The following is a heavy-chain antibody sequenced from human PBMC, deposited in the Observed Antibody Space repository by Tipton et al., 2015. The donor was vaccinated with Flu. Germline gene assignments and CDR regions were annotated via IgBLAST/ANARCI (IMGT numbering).Heavy chain of an antibody. V-gene: IGHV3-11*01. CDR2: ISSSGSTI. CDR3: ARMAPDFWSGYYTPYYYYYMDV. Sequence: SLRLSCAASGFTFSDYYMSWIRQAPGKGLEWVSYISSSGSTIYYADSVKGRFTISRDNAKDSLYLQMNSLRAEDTAVYYCARMAPDFWSGYYTPYYYYYMDVWGKGTTVTVSS. J-gene: IGHJ6*03. CDR1: GFTFSDYY. D-gene: IGHD3-3*01.